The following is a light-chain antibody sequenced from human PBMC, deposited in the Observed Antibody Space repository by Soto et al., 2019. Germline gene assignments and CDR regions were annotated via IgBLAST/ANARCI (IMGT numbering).Light chain of an antibody. Sequence: IVMTQSPATLSVSPGETASLSCRASQSAGNFLAWYQQKPGQAPRLLIYYISTRATGIPARFSGSGSGTEFTLTINSLQSEDSAVYYCQQHNQWPIAFGQRTRLEIK. CDR2: YIS. J-gene: IGKJ5*01. CDR1: QSAGNF. V-gene: IGKV3D-15*01. CDR3: QQHNQWPIA.